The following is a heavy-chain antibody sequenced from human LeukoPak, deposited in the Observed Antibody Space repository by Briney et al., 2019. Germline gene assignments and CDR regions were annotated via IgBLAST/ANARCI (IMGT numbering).Heavy chain of an antibody. CDR2: ISPKSGGT. Sequence: GASVKVSCKASGYTFSDYYIHWLRQAPAQALEWMGWISPKSGGTNYAQEFVGRITLTRDAPINTAYMELRSLRSADTAVYYCARGTMTPYNWFDPWGQGSLVTVSS. D-gene: IGHD3-10*01. CDR3: ARGTMTPYNWFDP. J-gene: IGHJ5*02. CDR1: GYTFSDYY. V-gene: IGHV1-2*02.